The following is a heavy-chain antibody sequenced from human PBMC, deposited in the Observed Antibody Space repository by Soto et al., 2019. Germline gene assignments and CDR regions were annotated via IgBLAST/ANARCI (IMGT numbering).Heavy chain of an antibody. D-gene: IGHD3-16*01. CDR1: GGSVSRANW. CDR2: IHHSGST. CDR3: AENGSYDLVN. Sequence: QVQLQESGPGLVKPWGTLSLTCGVSGGSVSRANWWRWVRRPPGKGLEWIGEIHHSGSTNYSPSLKSRVTMSVDKSRNQFSLKLTSVTAADTAVYYCAENGSYDLVNWGQGTRVTVSS. J-gene: IGHJ4*02. V-gene: IGHV4-4*02.